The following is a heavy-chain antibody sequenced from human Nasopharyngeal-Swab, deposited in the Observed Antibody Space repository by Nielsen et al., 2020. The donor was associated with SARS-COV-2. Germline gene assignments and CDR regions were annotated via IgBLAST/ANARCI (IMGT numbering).Heavy chain of an antibody. Sequence: GSLRLSCTVSGGSISSYYWTWIRQSPGKGLEWIGYIYYSGSTDYNPSLKGRVTISVDTSKNQFSLKLNSVTAAGTAVYYCARRETIVGSFDYWGQGTLVTVSS. J-gene: IGHJ4*02. V-gene: IGHV4-59*08. CDR2: IYYSGST. CDR3: ARRETIVGSFDY. CDR1: GGSISSYY. D-gene: IGHD1-26*01.